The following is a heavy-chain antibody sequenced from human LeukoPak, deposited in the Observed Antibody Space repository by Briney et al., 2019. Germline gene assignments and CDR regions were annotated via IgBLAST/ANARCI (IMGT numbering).Heavy chain of an antibody. D-gene: IGHD6-19*01. CDR1: GFTFSAYS. V-gene: IGHV3-23*01. CDR2: ITRPGTTT. Sequence: GESLRLSCATSGFTFSAYSLSWVRQAPGKGLEWVSHITRPGTTTYYAESVRGRFTISRDNSKNTLCLQMHSLRAEDTAVYYCAKDISGWYSNWFDPWGQGTLVTVSS. J-gene: IGHJ5*02. CDR3: AKDISGWYSNWFDP.